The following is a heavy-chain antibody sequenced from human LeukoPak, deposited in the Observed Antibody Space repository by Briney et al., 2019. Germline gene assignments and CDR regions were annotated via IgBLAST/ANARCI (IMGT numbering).Heavy chain of an antibody. D-gene: IGHD3-10*01. CDR1: GFTFSSYW. V-gene: IGHV3-7*01. Sequence: GGSLRLSCAASGFTFSSYWMSWVRQAPGKGLEWVANIKQGGSEKYYVDSVKGRFTISRDNAKNSLYLQMNSLRAEDTAVYYCARLLWFTAARCFDYWGQGTLVTVSS. CDR3: ARLLWFTAARCFDY. CDR2: IKQGGSEK. J-gene: IGHJ4*02.